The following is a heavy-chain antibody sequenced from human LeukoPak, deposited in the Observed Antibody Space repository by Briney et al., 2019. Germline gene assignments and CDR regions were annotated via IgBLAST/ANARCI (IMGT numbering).Heavy chain of an antibody. J-gene: IGHJ5*02. CDR3: ARDLGAMVRGVISVLRNWFDP. Sequence: SVKVSCKASGYTFTSYYMHWARQAPGQGLEWMGIINPSGGSTSYAQKFQGRVTMTRDTSTSTVYMELSSLRSEDTAVYYCARDLGAMVRGVISVLRNWFDPWGQGTLVTVSS. CDR2: INPSGGST. D-gene: IGHD3-10*01. CDR1: GYTFTSYY. V-gene: IGHV1-46*01.